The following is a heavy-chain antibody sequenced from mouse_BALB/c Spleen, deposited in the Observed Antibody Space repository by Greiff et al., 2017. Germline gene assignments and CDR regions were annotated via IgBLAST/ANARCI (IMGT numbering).Heavy chain of an antibody. V-gene: IGHV5-2*03. D-gene: IGHD2-1*01. Sequence: EVKLVESGGGLVQPGESLTLSCESTEYEFPSHDMSWFRKTPEKRLELFAAINSYCGSTYYPDTIERRFIITSDHTTKTLYLQMSNLRSEDTALYYCARHENGNYWFAYWGQGTLVTVSA. CDR1: EYEFPSHD. CDR3: ARHENGNYWFAY. J-gene: IGHJ3*01. CDR2: INSYCGST.